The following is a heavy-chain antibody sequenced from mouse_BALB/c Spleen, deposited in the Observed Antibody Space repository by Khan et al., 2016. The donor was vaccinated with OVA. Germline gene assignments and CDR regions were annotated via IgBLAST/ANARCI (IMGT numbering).Heavy chain of an antibody. CDR2: INTYTGEP. CDR1: GYTFTNSG. Sequence: QIQLVQSGPELKKPGETVKISCKASGYTFTNSGMNWVKQAPGKGLKWMGWINTYTGEPTYADDFKGRFVFSLETSASTTYLQISNLKNEDTTTXLGARISYYWYMDVWGEGTTVTVSS. D-gene: IGHD6-2*01. CDR3: ARISYYWYMDV. J-gene: IGHJ1*01. V-gene: IGHV9-3-1*01.